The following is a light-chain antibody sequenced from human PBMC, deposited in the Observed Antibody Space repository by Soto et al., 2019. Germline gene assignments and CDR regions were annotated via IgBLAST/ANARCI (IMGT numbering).Light chain of an antibody. V-gene: IGLV2-14*01. J-gene: IGLJ1*01. CDR2: EVS. CDR3: TSYTGSSTPYV. Sequence: QSALTQPASVSGSPGQSITISCTGTSSDVGGYNYVSWYQQHPGKAPKLMIYEVSNRPSGVSTRFSGSKSDNTASLTISGLQAEDEADYYCTSYTGSSTPYVFGTGTQLTVL. CDR1: SSDVGGYNY.